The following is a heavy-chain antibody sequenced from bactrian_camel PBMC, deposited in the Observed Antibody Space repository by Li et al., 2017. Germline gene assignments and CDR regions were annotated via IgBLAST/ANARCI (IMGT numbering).Heavy chain of an antibody. D-gene: IGHD6*01. J-gene: IGHJ6*01. Sequence: HVQLVESGGGSVQAGGPLRLSCDASAMANIGHTIELACMAWFRQAPGREREGIASIDTDDGMRYADSVTGRFTISKDNATNTLYLQMNSLKPEDSGMYYCAADRRPRLASWYIYDKAAIGDFTYWGKGTQVTVS. CDR3: AADRRPRLASWYIYDKAAIGDFTY. V-gene: IGHV3S68*01. CDR1: AMANIGHTIELA. CDR2: IDTDDGM.